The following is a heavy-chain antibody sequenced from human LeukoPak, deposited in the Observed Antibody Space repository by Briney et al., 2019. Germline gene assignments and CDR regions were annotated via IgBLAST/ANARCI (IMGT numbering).Heavy chain of an antibody. CDR2: IYSGGST. D-gene: IGHD4-23*01. J-gene: IGHJ4*02. CDR1: GFTISSTY. CDR3: ARDYGGNIRGYFDY. Sequence: GGSLRLSCAASGFTISSTYMSRVRQAPGKGLEWVSVIYSGGSTDYADSVKGRFTISRDNSKNTLFLQLSSLRVEDTAVYYCARDYGGNIRGYFDYWGQGALVTVSS. V-gene: IGHV3-66*01.